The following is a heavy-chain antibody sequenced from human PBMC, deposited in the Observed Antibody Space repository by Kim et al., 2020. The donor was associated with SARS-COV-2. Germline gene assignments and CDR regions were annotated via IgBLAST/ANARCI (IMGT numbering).Heavy chain of an antibody. CDR2: IYYSGRT. D-gene: IGHD1-1*01. J-gene: IGHJ4*02. CDR3: AGQKGLQLSPPY. CDR1: GGSMSSGDSY. Sequence: SETLSLTCTVSGGSMSSGDSYWIWIRQPPGKGLEWIGYIYYSGRTYYNPSLKSRVTISVDMSKNQFSLKLGSVTAADTAVYYCAGQKGLQLSPPYWGPG. V-gene: IGHV4-30-4*01.